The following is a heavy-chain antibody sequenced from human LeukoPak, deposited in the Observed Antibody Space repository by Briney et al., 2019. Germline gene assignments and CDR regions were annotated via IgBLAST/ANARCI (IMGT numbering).Heavy chain of an antibody. D-gene: IGHD3-22*01. V-gene: IGHV3-21*01. CDR2: ISSSSSYI. CDR1: GFTFSSYS. J-gene: IGHJ4*02. Sequence: GRSLRLSCAASGFTFSSYSMNWVRQAPGKGLEWVSSISSSSSYIYYADSVKGRFTISRDNAKNSLYLQMNSLRAEDTAVYYCARVIPYYDSSGYPDYWGQGTLVTVSS. CDR3: ARVIPYYDSSGYPDY.